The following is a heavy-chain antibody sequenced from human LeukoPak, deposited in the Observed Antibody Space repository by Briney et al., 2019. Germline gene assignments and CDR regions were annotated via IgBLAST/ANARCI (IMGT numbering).Heavy chain of an antibody. CDR1: GVSISSGDYS. J-gene: IGHJ5*02. D-gene: IGHD2-21*01. CDR2: IYHSGST. V-gene: IGHV4-30-2*01. CDR3: ASAYCDTGICYTGSFDP. Sequence: SETLSLTCAVSGVSISSGDYSWSWIRQPPGKGLEWIGYIYHSGSTYYNPSLRSRVTISVDTSKNQFSLKLRSVTAADTAVYYCASAYCDTGICYTGSFDPWGQGTLVTVSS.